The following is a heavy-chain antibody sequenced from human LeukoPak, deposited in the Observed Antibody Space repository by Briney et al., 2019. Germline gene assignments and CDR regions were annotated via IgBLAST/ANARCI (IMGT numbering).Heavy chain of an antibody. CDR3: AKGQTDYDFWSGYHT. CDR2: ISGSGGST. J-gene: IGHJ4*02. D-gene: IGHD3-3*01. V-gene: IGHV3-23*01. CDR1: GPAFSTSA. Sequence: GGSLRLSCAAAGPAFSTSAMTWVRQAPGKGLEWVSTISGSGGSTYYADSVKGRFTISRDNSKNTLYLQMTSLRAEDTAVYFCAKGQTDYDFWSGYHTWGQGTLVTVSS.